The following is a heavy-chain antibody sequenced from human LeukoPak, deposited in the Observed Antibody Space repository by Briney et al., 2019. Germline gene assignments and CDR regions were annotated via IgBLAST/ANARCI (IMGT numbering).Heavy chain of an antibody. CDR3: ASQRGWYGGFDY. J-gene: IGHJ4*02. D-gene: IGHD6-19*01. Sequence: SETLSLTCAVYGGSFSGYYWSWIRQPPGKGQEWIGEINHSGSTNYNPSLKSRVTISVDTSKNQFSLKLSSVTAADTAVYYCASQRGWYGGFDYWGQGTLVTVSS. CDR1: GGSFSGYY. V-gene: IGHV4-34*01. CDR2: INHSGST.